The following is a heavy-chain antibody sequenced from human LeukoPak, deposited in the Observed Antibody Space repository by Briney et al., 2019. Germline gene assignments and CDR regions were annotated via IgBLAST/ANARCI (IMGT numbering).Heavy chain of an antibody. V-gene: IGHV3-74*01. Sequence: GGSLRLSCAASGFSVSTNWMHWVRQAPGKGLVWGSRINSDGSNTNYADSVRGRFTISRDNAKNTVYLQMNSLRAEDTAVYYCARGSGNYGDFDYWGQGTLVTVSS. J-gene: IGHJ4*02. D-gene: IGHD1-26*01. CDR2: INSDGSNT. CDR3: ARGSGNYGDFDY. CDR1: GFSVSTNW.